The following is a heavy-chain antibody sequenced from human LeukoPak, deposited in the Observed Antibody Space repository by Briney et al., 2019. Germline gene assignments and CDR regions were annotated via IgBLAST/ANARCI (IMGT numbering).Heavy chain of an antibody. Sequence: GGSLRLSCAASGFTFSSYWMHWVRQAPGKGLVWVSRINSDGSSTSYADSVKGRFTISRDNAKNSLYLQMNSLRAEDTAVYYCAELGISMIGGVWGKGTTVTISS. CDR2: INSDGSST. J-gene: IGHJ6*04. CDR1: GFTFSSYW. V-gene: IGHV3-74*01. D-gene: IGHD3-10*02. CDR3: AELGISMIGGV.